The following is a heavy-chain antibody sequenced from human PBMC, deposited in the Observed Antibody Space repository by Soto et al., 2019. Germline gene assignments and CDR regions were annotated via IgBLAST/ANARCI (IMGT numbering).Heavy chain of an antibody. CDR1: GGSISSYY. D-gene: IGHD6-13*01. Sequence: SETLSLTCTVSGGSISSYYWSWIRQPPGKGLEWIGYIYYSGSTNYNPSLKSRVTIEVDTSKNPFSLKLSSVTAADTAVYYCARLIQALGQVPLRGYSSSWKAPLDYYYYMDVWGKGTTVTVSS. V-gene: IGHV4-59*08. CDR3: ARLIQALGQVPLRGYSSSWKAPLDYYYYMDV. CDR2: IYYSGST. J-gene: IGHJ6*03.